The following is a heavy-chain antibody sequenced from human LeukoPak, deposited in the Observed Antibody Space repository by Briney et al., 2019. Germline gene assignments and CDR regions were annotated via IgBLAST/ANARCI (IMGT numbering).Heavy chain of an antibody. CDR1: GFTFSDYY. CDR2: ISCSGSTI. Sequence: GGSLRLSCAASGFTFSDYYMSWIRQAPGKGLEWVWYISCSGSTIYYADSANDRCTISQDNAQTAPYLRMNSLRAEDTPVYYSARACYGEFTYDYWGQGTLVTVSS. V-gene: IGHV3-11*01. CDR3: ARACYGEFTYDY. J-gene: IGHJ4*02. D-gene: IGHD3-10*01.